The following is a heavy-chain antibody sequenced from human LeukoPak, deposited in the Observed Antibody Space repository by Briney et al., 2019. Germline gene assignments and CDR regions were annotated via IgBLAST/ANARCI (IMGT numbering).Heavy chain of an antibody. CDR2: INSNGSAT. V-gene: IGHV3-74*01. CDR1: GFTFGSPW. CDR3: ARGTAGYHSSYFDY. J-gene: IGHJ4*02. Sequence: GGSLRLSCAASGFTFGSPWMHWVRQAPGKGLVWVSRINSNGSATAYADSVKGRFTISRDNAENTLYLQMNSLRAEDTAVYYCARGTAGYHSSYFDYWGQGTLVTVSS. D-gene: IGHD3-16*02.